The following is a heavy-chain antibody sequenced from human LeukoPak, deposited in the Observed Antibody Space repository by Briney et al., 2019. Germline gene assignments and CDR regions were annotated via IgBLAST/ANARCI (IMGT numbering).Heavy chain of an antibody. CDR2: INHSGST. J-gene: IGHJ6*02. CDR1: GGSISSYY. D-gene: IGHD5-24*01. Sequence: TSETLSLTCTVSGGSISSYYWSWIRQPPGKGLEWIGEINHSGSTNYNPSLKSRVTISVDTSKNQFSLKLSSVTAADTAVYYCARGRGYSYYYYYGMDVWGQGTTVTVSS. CDR3: ARGRGYSYYYYYGMDV. V-gene: IGHV4-34*01.